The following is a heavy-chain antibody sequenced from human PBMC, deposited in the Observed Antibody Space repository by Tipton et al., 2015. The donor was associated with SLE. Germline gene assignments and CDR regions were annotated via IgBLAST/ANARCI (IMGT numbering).Heavy chain of an antibody. CDR3: ARDDVSSGYYWYFDV. CDR2: IYSSGST. V-gene: IGHV4-61*02. CDR1: GGSVSSGNYY. J-gene: IGHJ2*01. Sequence: TLSLTCTVSGGSVSSGNYYWSWIRQPAGKGLEWIGRIYSSGSTNYNPSLKSRVSISVSTSKNQFSLRLTSVTAADTAVYYCARDDVSSGYYWYFDVWGRGTLVTVSS. D-gene: IGHD5-12*01.